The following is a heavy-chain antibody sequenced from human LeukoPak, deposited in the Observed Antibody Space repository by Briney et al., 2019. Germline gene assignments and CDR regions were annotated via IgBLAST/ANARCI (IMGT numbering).Heavy chain of an antibody. D-gene: IGHD3-22*01. J-gene: IGHJ4*02. V-gene: IGHV3-11*06. CDR1: GFPFSDYY. CDR2: ISTSSGFT. Sequence: GGSLRLSCAASGFPFSDYYMTWIRQVPGKGLEWVSYISTSSGFTKYADSVKGRFTISRDNAKNSLYLQMNSLRAEDTAVYYCARGSVTMIWGQGTLVTVSS. CDR3: ARGSVTMI.